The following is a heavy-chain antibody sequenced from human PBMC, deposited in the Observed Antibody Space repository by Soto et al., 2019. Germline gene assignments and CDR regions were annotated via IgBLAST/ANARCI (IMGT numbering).Heavy chain of an antibody. J-gene: IGHJ4*02. CDR3: AREYGDYVYFDY. D-gene: IGHD4-17*01. CDR2: IYYSGST. CDR1: GGSISSGDYY. V-gene: IGHV4-30-4*01. Sequence: QVQLQESGPGLVKPSQTLSLPCTVSGGSISSGDYYWRWIRQPPGKGLEWIGYIYYSGSTYYNPSRKSRVTISVDTSKNQFSLKLSSVTAADTAVYYCAREYGDYVYFDYWGQGTLVTVSS.